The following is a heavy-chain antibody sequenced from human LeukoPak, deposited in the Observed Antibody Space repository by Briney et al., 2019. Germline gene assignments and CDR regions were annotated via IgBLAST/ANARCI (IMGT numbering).Heavy chain of an antibody. CDR1: GGSISSSSYY. CDR3: ARELVGATHD. CDR2: IYYSGST. Sequence: SETLSLTCTVSGGSISSSSYYWGWIRQPPVKGLEWIGSIYYSGSTYYNPSLKSRVTISVDTSKNQFSLKLSSVTAADTAVYYCARELVGATHDWGQGTLVTVSS. J-gene: IGHJ4*02. V-gene: IGHV4-39*02. D-gene: IGHD1-26*01.